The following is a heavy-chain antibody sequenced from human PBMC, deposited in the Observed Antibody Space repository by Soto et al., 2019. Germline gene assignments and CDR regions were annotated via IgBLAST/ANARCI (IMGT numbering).Heavy chain of an antibody. J-gene: IGHJ5*02. V-gene: IGHV3-7*01. Sequence: GGSLRLSCAASGFTFSNYWMSWVRQAPGKGLEWVANIKEDGSERNYVDSVKGRFTISRDNAENSLYLQMNSLRAEDTAVYYCASARHIGPWGQGTLVTVS. D-gene: IGHD2-21*01. CDR2: IKEDGSER. CDR1: GFTFSNYW. CDR3: ASARHIGP.